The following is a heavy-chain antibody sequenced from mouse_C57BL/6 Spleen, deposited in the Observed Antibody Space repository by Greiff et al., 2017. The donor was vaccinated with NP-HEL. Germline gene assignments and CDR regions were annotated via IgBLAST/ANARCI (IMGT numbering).Heavy chain of an antibody. J-gene: IGHJ3*01. CDR1: GYTFTSYW. V-gene: IGHV1-74*01. Sequence: VQLQQSGAELVKPGASVKVSRKASGYTFTSYWMHWVKQRPGQGLEWIGRIHPSDSDTNYNQKFKGKATLTVDKSSSTAYMQLSSLTSEDSAVYYCAIGRGYDIFAYWGQGTLVTVSA. CDR2: IHPSDSDT. D-gene: IGHD2-2*01. CDR3: AIGRGYDIFAY.